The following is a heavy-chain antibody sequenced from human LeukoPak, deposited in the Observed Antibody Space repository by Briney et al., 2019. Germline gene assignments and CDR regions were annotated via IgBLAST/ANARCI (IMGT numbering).Heavy chain of an antibody. V-gene: IGHV3-23*01. CDR3: AKDDDWGRFNH. CDR1: GFTFSNYW. D-gene: IGHD3-16*01. J-gene: IGHJ1*01. Sequence: PGGSLRLSCAASGFTFSNYWMTWVRRAPGKGLEWVSGISPRGDITYYKDSVRGRFTISRDNFKNTVSLQLNSLRAEDTAMYYCAKDDDWGRFNHWGQGTLVTVSS. CDR2: ISPRGDIT.